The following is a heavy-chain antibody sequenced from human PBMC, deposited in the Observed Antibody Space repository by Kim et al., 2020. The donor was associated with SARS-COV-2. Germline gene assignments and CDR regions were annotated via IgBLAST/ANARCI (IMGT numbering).Heavy chain of an antibody. J-gene: IGHJ2*01. D-gene: IGHD7-27*01. V-gene: IGHV3-23*01. CDR1: GFTFSGYA. CDR2: ISGNGGST. Sequence: GGSLRLSCAASGFTFSGYAMTWVRQAPGKGLEWVSGISGNGGSTYYADSVKGRFTISRDNSKNTLSVQMNSLRADDTAVYYCVKVGTGYWYFDLWGRGTLVTVSS. CDR3: VKVGTGYWYFDL.